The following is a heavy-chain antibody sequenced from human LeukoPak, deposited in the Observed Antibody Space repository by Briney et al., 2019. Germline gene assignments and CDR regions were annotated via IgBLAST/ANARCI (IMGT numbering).Heavy chain of an antibody. Sequence: SVKVSCKASGFTFTSSAVQWVRQARGQRLEWIGWIVVGSGNTDYAQKFQERVTITRDMSTSTAYMELSSLRSEDTAVYYCAAVSQIAVAGTGDYWGQGTLVTVSS. CDR3: AAVSQIAVAGTGDY. CDR1: GFTFTSSA. CDR2: IVVGSGNT. J-gene: IGHJ4*02. V-gene: IGHV1-58*01. D-gene: IGHD6-19*01.